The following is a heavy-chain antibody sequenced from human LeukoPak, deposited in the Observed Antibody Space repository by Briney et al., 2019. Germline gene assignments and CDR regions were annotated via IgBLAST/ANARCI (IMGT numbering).Heavy chain of an antibody. D-gene: IGHD4-17*01. CDR1: GGSISSSSYY. CDR3: AAGYGDFRVEGRYFYS. CDR2: IYYSGST. V-gene: IGHV4-39*07. J-gene: IGHJ4*02. Sequence: SETLSLTCTVSGGSISSSSYYWGWIRQPPGKGLEWIGSIYYSGSTYYNPSLKSRVTISVDTSKNQFSLKLSSVTAADTAVYYCAAGYGDFRVEGRYFYSWGQGTLVTVSS.